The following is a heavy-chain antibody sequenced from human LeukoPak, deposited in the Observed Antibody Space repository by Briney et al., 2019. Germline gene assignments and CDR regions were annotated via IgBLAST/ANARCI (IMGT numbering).Heavy chain of an antibody. CDR3: ARRPITIFGDYYYYMDV. Sequence: ASVKVSCTASGYTFTSYDINWVRQATGQGLEWMGWMNPNSGNTGYAQKFQGRVTITRNTSISTAYMELSSLRSEDTAVYYCARRPITIFGDYYYYMDVWGKGTTVTVSS. CDR2: MNPNSGNT. D-gene: IGHD3-3*01. CDR1: GYTFTSYD. J-gene: IGHJ6*03. V-gene: IGHV1-8*03.